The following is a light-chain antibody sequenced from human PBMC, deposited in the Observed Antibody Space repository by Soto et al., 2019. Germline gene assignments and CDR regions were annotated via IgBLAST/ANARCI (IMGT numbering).Light chain of an antibody. Sequence: EIVLTQSPGTLSFSPGQRATLSCSASQSVSSYLAWYQQKPGQAPRLLIYDASNRATGIPARFSGSGSGTDFTLTISSLEPEDFAVYYCQQRSNWPRTFGQGTKVDIK. J-gene: IGKJ1*01. V-gene: IGKV3-11*01. CDR1: QSVSSY. CDR3: QQRSNWPRT. CDR2: DAS.